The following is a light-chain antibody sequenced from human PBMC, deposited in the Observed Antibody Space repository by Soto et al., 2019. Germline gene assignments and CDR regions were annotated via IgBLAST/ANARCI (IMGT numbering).Light chain of an antibody. Sequence: DIQMTQSPSSLSASVGDRVTISCRASQSVGKYLNWYQQKPDKAPNLLIYGASTLQSGVPSRFSGSGSGTDFTLTISSLQPEDFATYYCQQSYSTPLTFGPGTKLYIK. J-gene: IGKJ3*01. V-gene: IGKV1-39*01. CDR2: GAS. CDR3: QQSYSTPLT. CDR1: QSVGKY.